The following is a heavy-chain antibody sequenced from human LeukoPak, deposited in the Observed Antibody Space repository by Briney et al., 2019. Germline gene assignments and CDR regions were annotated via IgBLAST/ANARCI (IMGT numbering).Heavy chain of an antibody. D-gene: IGHD6-25*01. CDR3: ARSAAGLDY. J-gene: IGHJ4*02. Sequence: GGSLRLSCPTSGFTFSNSWMAWVRQAPGKGLEWVANIKPDGSEKYYVDSVKGRFTISKDNAKNSLYLQMNSPRVEDTAIYYCARSAAGLDYWGQGTLVTVSS. CDR1: GFTFSNSW. CDR2: IKPDGSEK. V-gene: IGHV3-7*01.